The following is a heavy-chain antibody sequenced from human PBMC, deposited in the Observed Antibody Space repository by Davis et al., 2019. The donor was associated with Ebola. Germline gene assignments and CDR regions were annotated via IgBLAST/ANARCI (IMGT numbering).Heavy chain of an antibody. D-gene: IGHD3-3*01. Sequence: PGGSLRLSCAASGFTFSSYRMSWVREAPGKGLEWVSGIAGGDGTTYYAVSVKGRFTISRDNSKNTLYLQMNSLGAEDTALYYCALGAYDFWSAFYYWGQGSLVTVSS. J-gene: IGHJ4*02. CDR3: ALGAYDFWSAFYY. CDR2: IAGGDGTT. CDR1: GFTFSSYR. V-gene: IGHV3-23*01.